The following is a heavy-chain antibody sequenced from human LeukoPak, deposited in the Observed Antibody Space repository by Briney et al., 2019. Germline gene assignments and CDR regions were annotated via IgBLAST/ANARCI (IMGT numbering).Heavy chain of an antibody. Sequence: ASVKVSCKASGYTFTSYGISWVRQAPGQGLEWMGWISAHNGNTNYAQKLQGRVTMTTDTSTSTAYMELRSLRSDDTAVYYCARDQYSSSWYDYYYYMDVWGKGTTVTVSS. J-gene: IGHJ6*03. CDR1: GYTFTSYG. D-gene: IGHD6-13*01. V-gene: IGHV1-18*01. CDR3: ARDQYSSSWYDYYYYMDV. CDR2: ISAHNGNT.